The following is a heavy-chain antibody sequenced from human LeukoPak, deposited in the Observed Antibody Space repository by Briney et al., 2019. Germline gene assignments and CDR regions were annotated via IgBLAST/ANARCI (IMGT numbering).Heavy chain of an antibody. CDR2: IYGRGST. D-gene: IGHD3-16*01. J-gene: IGHJ4*02. CDR1: GYTLGRNYY. CDR3: ARYDSRGSASTKFDY. Sequence: ASETLSLTCAVSGYTLGRNYYWGWIRQPPGKGLEWIGRIYGRGSTSYNPSLMNRVTMSVDTSRNHFSLQLTSVTAADTAVYYCARYDSRGSASTKFDYWGPGILVTISS. V-gene: IGHV4-38-2*01.